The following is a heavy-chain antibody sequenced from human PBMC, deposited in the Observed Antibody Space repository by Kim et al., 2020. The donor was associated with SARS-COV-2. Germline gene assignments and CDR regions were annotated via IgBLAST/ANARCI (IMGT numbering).Heavy chain of an antibody. Sequence: GGSLRLSCEGSGFKFNDYGMAWVRQVPGRGLEWVASINWDGSYINYGDAVKGRFTISRDNGRNSLVLDMQSLRTEDTALYFCARYEIFHHYYMDLWGRGTTVTVSS. D-gene: IGHD3-16*01. CDR3: ARYEIFHHYYMDL. CDR2: INWDGSYI. V-gene: IGHV3-20*04. CDR1: GFKFNDYG. J-gene: IGHJ6*03.